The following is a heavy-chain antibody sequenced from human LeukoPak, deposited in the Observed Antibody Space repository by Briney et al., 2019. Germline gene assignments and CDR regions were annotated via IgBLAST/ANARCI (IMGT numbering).Heavy chain of an antibody. D-gene: IGHD2-2*01. Sequence: GASVKVSCKTSGYTFTDYDINWVRQASGQGLEWMGWINAGNGNTNYPQKLQGRVTMTTDTSTNTAYMELRSLRSDDTAVYFCARDCSTTSCHGPYNAYWGQGTLVTVSS. CDR1: GYTFTDYD. J-gene: IGHJ4*02. CDR2: INAGNGNT. CDR3: ARDCSTTSCHGPYNAY. V-gene: IGHV1-18*01.